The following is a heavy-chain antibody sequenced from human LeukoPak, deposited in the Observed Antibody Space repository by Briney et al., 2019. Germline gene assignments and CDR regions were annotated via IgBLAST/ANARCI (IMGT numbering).Heavy chain of an antibody. Sequence: SGTLSLTCTIAGGANSRHFWSWIRQPPGKGLEWIGYIYYSGSTNYNPSLKSRVTISVDTSKNQFSLKLSSVTAADTAVYYCARGSSFGVVSDPWGQGTLVTVSS. V-gene: IGHV4-59*11. J-gene: IGHJ5*02. CDR2: IYYSGST. CDR1: GGANSRHF. D-gene: IGHD3-3*01. CDR3: ARGSSFGVVSDP.